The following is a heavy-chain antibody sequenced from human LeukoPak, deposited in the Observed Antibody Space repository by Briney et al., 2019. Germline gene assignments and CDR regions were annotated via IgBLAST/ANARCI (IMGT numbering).Heavy chain of an antibody. CDR2: IYSGGIT. Sequence: TGGSLRLSCAASGFTVSTNFMSWVRQAPGKGLEWVLVIYSGGITYYADSVKGRFTISRDNSKNTLYLQINNLRAEDTAVYYCARDGYGNNYMDVWGKGTTVTVSS. J-gene: IGHJ6*03. CDR3: ARDGYGNNYMDV. CDR1: GFTVSTNF. D-gene: IGHD1/OR15-1a*01. V-gene: IGHV3-53*01.